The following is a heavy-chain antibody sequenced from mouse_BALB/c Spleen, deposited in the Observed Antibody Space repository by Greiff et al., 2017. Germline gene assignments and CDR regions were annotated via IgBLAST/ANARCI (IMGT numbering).Heavy chain of an antibody. V-gene: IGHV1-18*01. CDR2: INPNNGGT. D-gene: IGHD2-3*01. J-gene: IGHJ3*01. CDR1: GYTFTDYN. CDR3: ARVIYHGEFAY. Sequence: EVQLVESGPELVKPGASVKIPCKASGYTFTDYNMDWVKQSHGKSLEWIGDINPNNGGTIYNQKFKGKATLTVDKSSSTAYMELRSLTSEDTAVYYCARVIYHGEFAYWGQGTLVTVSA.